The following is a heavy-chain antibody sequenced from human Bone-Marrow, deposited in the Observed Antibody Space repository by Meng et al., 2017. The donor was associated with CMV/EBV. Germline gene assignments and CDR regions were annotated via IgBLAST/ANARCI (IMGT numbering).Heavy chain of an antibody. V-gene: IGHV3-7*03. J-gene: IGHJ4*02. Sequence: GESLKISCAASGFTFSSYAMHWVRQAPGKGLEWVANIKEDGSEKSYVDSVKGRFTISRDNAKNSLSLEMNSLRAEDTAVYYCARAAAGTLDYWGQGTLVTVSS. CDR2: IKEDGSEK. D-gene: IGHD6-13*01. CDR3: ARAAAGTLDY. CDR1: GFTFSSYA.